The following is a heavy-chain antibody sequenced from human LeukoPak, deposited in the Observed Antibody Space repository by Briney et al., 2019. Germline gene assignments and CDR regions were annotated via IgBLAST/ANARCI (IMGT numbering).Heavy chain of an antibody. CDR3: ARSERGYYYDSKASYYYYYMDV. CDR1: GGSISSYY. Sequence: PSETLSLTCTVSGGSISSYYWSWIRQPAGKGLEWIGRIYTSGSTNYNPSLKSRVTMSVDTPKNQFSLKLSSVTAADTAVYYCARSERGYYYDSKASYYYYYMDVWGKGTTVTVSS. D-gene: IGHD3-22*01. J-gene: IGHJ6*03. CDR2: IYTSGST. V-gene: IGHV4-4*07.